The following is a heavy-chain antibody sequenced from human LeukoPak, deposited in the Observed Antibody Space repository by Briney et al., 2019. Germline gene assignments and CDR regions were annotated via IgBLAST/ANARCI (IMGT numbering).Heavy chain of an antibody. CDR2: ISGSGGST. Sequence: GGFLRLSCAASGFTFSSYAMSWVRQAPGKGLEWVSVISGSGGSTYYADSVKGRFTISRDNSKNTLYLQMNSLRAEDTAAYFCAKDFWALGGSIDSWGQGTLVTVSS. D-gene: IGHD3-10*01. J-gene: IGHJ4*02. V-gene: IGHV3-23*01. CDR3: AKDFWALGGSIDS. CDR1: GFTFSSYA.